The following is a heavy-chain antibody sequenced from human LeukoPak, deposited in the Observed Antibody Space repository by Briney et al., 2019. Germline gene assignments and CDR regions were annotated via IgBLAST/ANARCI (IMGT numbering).Heavy chain of an antibody. J-gene: IGHJ4*02. D-gene: IGHD1-1*01. V-gene: IGHV3-33*01. Sequence: PGKSLRLSCTASGFTFSDYGMHWVRQPPGKGLEWVAIIWYDGSNKTYEDSVKGRFTISRDNSKNTLYLQMNSLRAEDTAVYYCASHRGDYATGYFDYWGQGTLVTVSS. CDR3: ASHRGDYATGYFDY. CDR2: IWYDGSNK. CDR1: GFTFSDYG.